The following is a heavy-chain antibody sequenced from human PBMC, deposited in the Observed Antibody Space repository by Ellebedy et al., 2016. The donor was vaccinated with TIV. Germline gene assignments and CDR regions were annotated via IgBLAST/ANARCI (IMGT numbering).Heavy chain of an antibody. CDR3: ARATVTTYYDVFDI. V-gene: IGHV4-59*01. Sequence: GSLRLSXTVSGGSISSDYWTWIRQPPGKGLEWIGFIHYSGSTIYNPSLKSRVTISVDTAKNQFSLRLSSVTAADTAVFYCARATVTTYYDVFDIWGQGTMVTVSS. J-gene: IGHJ3*02. CDR2: IHYSGST. D-gene: IGHD4-17*01. CDR1: GGSISSDY.